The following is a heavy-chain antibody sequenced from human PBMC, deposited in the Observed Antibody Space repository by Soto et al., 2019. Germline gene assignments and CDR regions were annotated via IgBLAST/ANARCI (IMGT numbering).Heavy chain of an antibody. CDR3: TTDSYITSIIVRFDY. CDR2: VKSETDGGTT. V-gene: IGHV3-15*07. J-gene: IGHJ4*01. D-gene: IGHD3-22*01. Sequence: GGSLRLSCAASGFTFSNAWINWVRQTPGKGLEWVGRVKSETDGGTTDFAAPVKGRFAISRDDSKNMVYLEMNSLKTEDTAIYYCTTDSYITSIIVRFDYWGHGTLVTVSS. CDR1: GFTFSNAW.